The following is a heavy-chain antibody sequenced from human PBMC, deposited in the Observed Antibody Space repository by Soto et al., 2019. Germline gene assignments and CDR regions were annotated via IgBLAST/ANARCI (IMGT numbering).Heavy chain of an antibody. CDR2: ISYDGSNK. Sequence: QVQLVESGGGVVQPGRSLSLSCAASGFTFSSYGMHWVRQAPGKGLEWVAVISYDGSNKYYADSVKGRFTISRDNSKNTLYLQMNSLRAEDTAVYYCARRGWDAFDIWGQGTMVTVSS. CDR1: GFTFSSYG. J-gene: IGHJ3*02. V-gene: IGHV3-30*03. CDR3: ARRGWDAFDI.